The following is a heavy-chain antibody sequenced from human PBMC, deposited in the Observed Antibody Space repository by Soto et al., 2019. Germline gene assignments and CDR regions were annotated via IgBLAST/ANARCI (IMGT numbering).Heavy chain of an antibody. CDR3: ARDWYSYALAPDAFDI. J-gene: IGHJ3*02. V-gene: IGHV3-48*02. D-gene: IGHD5-18*01. CDR2: ISTSSSNI. CDR1: GFTFSSYS. Sequence: EVQLVESGGGLVQPGESLRLYCAASGFTFSSYSLNWVRQAQGKGLEWVSYISTSSSNIYYADSVKGRFTISRDNANNSLYLQMNSLRDGDTAVYYCARDWYSYALAPDAFDIWGQGTMVIVSS.